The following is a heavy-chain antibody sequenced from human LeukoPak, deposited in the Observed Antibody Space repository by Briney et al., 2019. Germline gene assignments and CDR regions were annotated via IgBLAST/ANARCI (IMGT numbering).Heavy chain of an antibody. J-gene: IGHJ4*02. V-gene: IGHV3-48*03. CDR1: GFTFSSYE. D-gene: IGHD2-15*01. Sequence: GGSLRLSCAASGFTFSSYEMNWVRRAPGKGLEWVSYISSSGSTICYADSVKGRFTISRDNAKNSLYLQMNSLRAEDTAVYYCARGRPADIVVVVASSNFDYWGQGTLVTVSS. CDR3: ARGRPADIVVVVASSNFDY. CDR2: ISSSGSTI.